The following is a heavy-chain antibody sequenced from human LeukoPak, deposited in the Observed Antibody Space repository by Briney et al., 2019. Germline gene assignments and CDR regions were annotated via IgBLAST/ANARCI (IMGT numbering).Heavy chain of an antibody. J-gene: IGHJ4*02. D-gene: IGHD3-22*01. CDR1: GGSISSSSYY. CDR2: IYYSGST. CDR3: ARLEDYYDSSGYSH. V-gene: IGHV4-39*01. Sequence: SETLSLTCTVSGGSISSSSYYWGWIRQPPGKGLEWIGSIYYSGSTYYNPSLESRVTISVDTSKNQFSLKLSSVTAADTAVYYCARLEDYYDSSGYSHWGQGTLVTVSS.